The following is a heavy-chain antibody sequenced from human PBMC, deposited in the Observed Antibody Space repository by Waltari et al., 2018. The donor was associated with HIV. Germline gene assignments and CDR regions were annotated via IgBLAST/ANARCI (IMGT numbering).Heavy chain of an antibody. CDR1: AFSLSYPG. Sequence: QVQVVASGGGVVQPGTSLRHSCEASAFSLSYPGMNWVRQGPGKGLEWVAVIWFDGGKKVFADSVKGRFTISRDNSKNTVELHMNSVTAEDTAVYYCARASPEGGYLDYWGQGTLVTVSS. J-gene: IGHJ4*02. V-gene: IGHV3-33*01. CDR3: ARASPEGGYLDY. D-gene: IGHD2-15*01. CDR2: IWFDGGKK.